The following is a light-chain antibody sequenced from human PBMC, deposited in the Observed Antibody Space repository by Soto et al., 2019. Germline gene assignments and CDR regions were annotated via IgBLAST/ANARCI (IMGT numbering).Light chain of an antibody. CDR3: QQLNSAPFT. CDR2: DAS. Sequence: EIVLTQSPGTLSLSPGERATLSCRASQSVSNNYLAWYQQKPGQAPRLLIYDASTLQSGVPSRFGGSGSGTDFTLTISSLQPEDFATYYCQQLNSAPFTFGGGTKVDIK. J-gene: IGKJ4*01. CDR1: QSVSNNY. V-gene: IGKV3D-20*02.